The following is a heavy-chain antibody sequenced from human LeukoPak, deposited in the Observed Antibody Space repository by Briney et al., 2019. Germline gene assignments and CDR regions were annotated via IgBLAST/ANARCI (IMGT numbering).Heavy chain of an antibody. D-gene: IGHD2-2*02. V-gene: IGHV1-18*01. J-gene: IGHJ4*02. CDR3: ARDRSSYCSSTSCYMGIDY. CDR2: ISAYNGNT. CDR1: GYTFTSYG. Sequence: ASVKVSCKASGYTFTSYGISWVRQAPGQGLEWMGWISAYNGNTNYAQKLQGRVTMTTDTSMSTAYMELRSLRSDDTAVYYCARDRSSYCSSTSCYMGIDYWGQGTLVTVSS.